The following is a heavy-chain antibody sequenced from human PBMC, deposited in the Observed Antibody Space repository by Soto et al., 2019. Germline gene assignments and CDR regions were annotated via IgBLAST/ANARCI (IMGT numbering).Heavy chain of an antibody. V-gene: IGHV2-5*02. CDR1: GFSLSTSGVG. Sequence: QITLKESGPTLVKPTQTLTLTCTFSGFSLSTSGVGVGWIRQPPGKALEWLALIYWDDDKRYSPSLRSRLTINKETSKNQVDLTMTNTDPVDTATYYCIQSRCGGDCLQSYASHYYYGMDVWGQGTTVTVS. D-gene: IGHD2-21*02. J-gene: IGHJ6*02. CDR3: IQSRCGGDCLQSYASHYYYGMDV. CDR2: IYWDDDK.